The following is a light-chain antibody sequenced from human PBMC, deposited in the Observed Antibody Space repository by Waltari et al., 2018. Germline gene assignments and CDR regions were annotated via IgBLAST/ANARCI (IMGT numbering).Light chain of an antibody. CDR1: KIERKN. V-gene: IGLV3-21*02. J-gene: IGLJ2*01. CDR3: HVWDASRDHVV. CDR2: DDT. Sequence: SYVLTQPPSVSVAPGETARITCEGNKIERKNVHCYHQKPGQAPALVVYDDTDRPSGIPERFSGSNSGDTATLTISRVEAGDEADYYCHVWDASRDHVVFGGGTKLTVL.